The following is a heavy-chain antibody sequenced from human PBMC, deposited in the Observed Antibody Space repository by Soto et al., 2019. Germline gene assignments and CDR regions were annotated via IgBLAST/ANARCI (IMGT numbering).Heavy chain of an antibody. CDR2: IHPSGGST. D-gene: IGHD3-9*01. CDR3: AKDPSTGPPDC. J-gene: IGHJ4*02. Sequence: EVQLLESGGDLVQPGGSLRLSCAAAGFMFSSYGMSWVRQAPGKGLQWVATIHPSGGSTHYAESVRGRFTISRDNSRDTLYLQMNSLRAEDTAVYYCAKDPSTGPPDCWGQRALVTVSS. CDR1: GFMFSSYG. V-gene: IGHV3-23*01.